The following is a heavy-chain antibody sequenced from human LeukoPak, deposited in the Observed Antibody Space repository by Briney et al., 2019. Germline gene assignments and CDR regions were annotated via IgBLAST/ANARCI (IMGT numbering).Heavy chain of an antibody. CDR3: AKDISDSSGYYYVSPGGANY. Sequence: GGSLRLSCAASGFTFDDYAMHWVRQAPGKGLEWVSLISGDGGSTYYADSVKGRFTISRDNSKNSLYLQMNSLRTEDTALYYCAKDISDSSGYYYVSPGGANYWGQGTLVTVSS. CDR1: GFTFDDYA. D-gene: IGHD3-22*01. J-gene: IGHJ4*02. V-gene: IGHV3-43*02. CDR2: ISGDGGST.